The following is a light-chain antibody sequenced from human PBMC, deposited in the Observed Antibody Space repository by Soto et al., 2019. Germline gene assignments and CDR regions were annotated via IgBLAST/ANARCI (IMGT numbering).Light chain of an antibody. Sequence: EIVLTQSPATLSLSPGERATLSCRASQSVSSYLAWYQQKPGQAPRLLIYDASNRATGIPARFRGSGSGTDFTLTICSLEPEDFSFYYCQKSSNWPLTCGGGTKVELK. CDR1: QSVSSY. V-gene: IGKV3-11*01. CDR2: DAS. CDR3: QKSSNWPLT. J-gene: IGKJ4*02.